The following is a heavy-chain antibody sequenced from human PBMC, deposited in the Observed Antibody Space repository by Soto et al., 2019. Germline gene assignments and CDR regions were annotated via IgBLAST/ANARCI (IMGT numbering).Heavy chain of an antibody. J-gene: IGHJ4*02. CDR3: ARDALGEYYFDY. CDR2: ISSSGGYM. Sequence: EVQLVESGGGLVKPGGSLRLSCAASGFILSSYTMNWVRQAPGKGLEWVSTISSSGGYMYYADSVKGRFTISRDSAKNSMYLKMNSLRVGDTAVYYCARDALGEYYFDYWGQGTLVTVSS. CDR1: GFILSSYT. V-gene: IGHV3-21*01.